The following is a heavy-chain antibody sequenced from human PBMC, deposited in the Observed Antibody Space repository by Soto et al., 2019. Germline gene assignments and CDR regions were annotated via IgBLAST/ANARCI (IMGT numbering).Heavy chain of an antibody. J-gene: IGHJ5*02. Sequence: GGSLKISCKGSGYSFTSYSIGWVRQMPGKGLEWMGIIYPGDSDTRYSPSFQGQVTISADKSISTAYLQWSSLKASDTAMYYCVRTPYSSSWYLYWFDPWGQGTQVTVSS. CDR3: VRTPYSSSWYLYWFDP. V-gene: IGHV5-51*01. CDR2: IYPGDSDT. D-gene: IGHD6-13*01. CDR1: GYSFTSYS.